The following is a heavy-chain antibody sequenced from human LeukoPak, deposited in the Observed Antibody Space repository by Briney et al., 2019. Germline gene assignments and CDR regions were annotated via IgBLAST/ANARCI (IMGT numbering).Heavy chain of an antibody. CDR2: IYKTGST. V-gene: IGHV4-31*03. J-gene: IGHJ4*02. Sequence: SQTLSLTCTVSGDSITSGGYYWSWIRQRPGKGLEWIGYIYKTGSTYYNPSLKSRVTMSVDASRNQFSLKLNSVTAADTAVYYCARDVLRWGQGTLVTVSS. CDR1: GDSITSGGYY. CDR3: ARDVLR.